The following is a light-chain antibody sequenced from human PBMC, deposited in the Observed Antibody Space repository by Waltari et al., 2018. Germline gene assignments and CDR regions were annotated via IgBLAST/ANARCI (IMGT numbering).Light chain of an antibody. CDR1: QTLNNNY. Sequence: EIVLTQSPGTLSLSAGERATLSCKASQTLNNNYLAWYQQKPGQSPRLLIFGASKRATGIPDRISGSGSGTDFTLTISRLETEDFAMYYCQQYGSSPYSFGQGARVEIK. CDR3: QQYGSSPYS. CDR2: GAS. V-gene: IGKV3-20*01. J-gene: IGKJ2*01.